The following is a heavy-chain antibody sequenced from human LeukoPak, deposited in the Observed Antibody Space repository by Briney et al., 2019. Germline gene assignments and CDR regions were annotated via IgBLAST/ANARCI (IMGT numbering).Heavy chain of an antibody. D-gene: IGHD3-22*01. J-gene: IGHJ3*02. CDR1: GFTFSSYW. CDR2: INSDGSST. CDR3: ASGLGYYDSSGYPSAFDI. Sequence: GGSLRLSCAASGFTFSSYWMHWVRQAPGKGLVWVSRINSDGSSTSYADSVKGRFTISRDNAKNTLYLQMNSLRAEDTAVHYCASGLGYYDSSGYPSAFDIWGQGTMVTVSS. V-gene: IGHV3-74*01.